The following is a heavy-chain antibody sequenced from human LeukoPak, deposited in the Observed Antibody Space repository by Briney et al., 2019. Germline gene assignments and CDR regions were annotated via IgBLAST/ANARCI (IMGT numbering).Heavy chain of an antibody. CDR1: GYTFTGYY. V-gene: IGHV1-2*02. CDR2: INPNSGGT. D-gene: IGHD1-26*01. J-gene: IGHJ4*02. Sequence: ASVKVSCKAPGYTFTGYYMHWVRQAPGQGLEWMGWINPNSGGTNYAQKFQGRVTMTRDTSISTAYMELSRLRSDDTAVYYCARGGKGGSYYFDYWGQGTLVTVSS. CDR3: ARGGKGGSYYFDY.